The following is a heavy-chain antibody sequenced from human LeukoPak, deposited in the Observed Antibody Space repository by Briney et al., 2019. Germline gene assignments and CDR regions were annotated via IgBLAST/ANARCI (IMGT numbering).Heavy chain of an antibody. CDR2: ISYDGSNK. V-gene: IGHV3-30*18. Sequence: GRSLRLSCAASGFTFSSYGMHWVRQAPGKGLEWVAVISYDGSNKYYADSVKGRFTISRDNSKNTLYLQMNSLRAEDTAVYYCAKDRDGPEYWGQGTLVTVSS. CDR1: GFTFSSYG. CDR3: AKDRDGPEY. J-gene: IGHJ4*02. D-gene: IGHD1-14*01.